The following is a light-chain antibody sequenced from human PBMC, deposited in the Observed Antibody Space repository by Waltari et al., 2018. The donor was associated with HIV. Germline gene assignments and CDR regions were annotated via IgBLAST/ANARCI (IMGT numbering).Light chain of an antibody. V-gene: IGLV2-14*01. J-gene: IGLJ2*01. CDR1: SSDIGSNDY. Sequence: SALTQPASVSGSLGQSITIACFGTSSDIGSNDYVSWYPHHPDKAPQLVMRYVNTRPSWIPFRFSGSKSGTTASLTISGLQAEDEADYYCSSYIASGTILFGGGTKVTVL. CDR2: YVN. CDR3: SSYIASGTIL.